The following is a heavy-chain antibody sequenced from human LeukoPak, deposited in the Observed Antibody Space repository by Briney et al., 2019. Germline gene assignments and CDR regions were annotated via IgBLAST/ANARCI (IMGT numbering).Heavy chain of an antibody. J-gene: IGHJ4*02. CDR2: ISSSSDYI. V-gene: IGHV3-21*01. D-gene: IGHD3-22*01. CDR3: AREDSSGYYQGDY. Sequence: KPGGSLRLSCAASGFTFSSYLMNWVRQAPGKGLQWVSSISSSSDYIYYADSVQGRFTISRDNAKNSMNLQMNSLRAEDTAVYYCAREDSSGYYQGDYWGQGTLVTVSS. CDR1: GFTFSSYL.